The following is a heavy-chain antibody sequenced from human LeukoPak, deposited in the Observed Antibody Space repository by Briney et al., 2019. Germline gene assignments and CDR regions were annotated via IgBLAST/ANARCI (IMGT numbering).Heavy chain of an antibody. D-gene: IGHD6-19*01. J-gene: IGHJ4*02. Sequence: ASVKVSCKASGYTFTSYGISWVRQASGQGLEWMGWISAYNGNTNYAQKLQGRVTMTTDTSTSTAYMELRSLRSDDTAVYYCARGFVEGGWYELFDYWGQGTLVTVPS. CDR1: GYTFTSYG. V-gene: IGHV1-18*01. CDR2: ISAYNGNT. CDR3: ARGFVEGGWYELFDY.